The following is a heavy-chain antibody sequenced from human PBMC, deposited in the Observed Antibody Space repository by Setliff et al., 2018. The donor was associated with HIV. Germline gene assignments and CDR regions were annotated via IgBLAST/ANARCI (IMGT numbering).Heavy chain of an antibody. Sequence: SETLSLTCSVTGGSTINYFWGWIRLPPGKGLEWIGYIYYSGSTDYNPSLKSRVTISVDTSKNQVSLKLNSVTAADTAVYYCARSPGVDTNMAFDYWGQGTLVTVSS. CDR3: ARSPGVDTNMAFDY. CDR2: IYYSGST. D-gene: IGHD5-18*01. V-gene: IGHV4-59*01. CDR1: GGSTINYF. J-gene: IGHJ4*02.